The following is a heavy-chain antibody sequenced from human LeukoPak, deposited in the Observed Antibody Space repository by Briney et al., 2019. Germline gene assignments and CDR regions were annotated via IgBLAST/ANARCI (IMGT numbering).Heavy chain of an antibody. V-gene: IGHV4-59*08. CDR2: IYYSGST. CDR3: ARRDYGSGSYGY. Sequence: SETLSLTCTVPGGSISYYYWSWIRQPPGKGLGWIGYIYYSGSTNYNPSLKSRVTISVDTSRNQFSLKLNSVTAADTAVYYCARRDYGSGSYGYWGQGTLVTVSS. CDR1: GGSISYYY. D-gene: IGHD3-10*01. J-gene: IGHJ4*02.